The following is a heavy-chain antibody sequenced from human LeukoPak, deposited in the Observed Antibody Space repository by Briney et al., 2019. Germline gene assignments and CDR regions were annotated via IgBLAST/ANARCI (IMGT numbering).Heavy chain of an antibody. D-gene: IGHD2-2*01. CDR1: GFTFSSYA. J-gene: IGHJ4*02. Sequence: GGSLRLSCAASGFTFSSYAMHWVRQAPGKGLEWVAVISYDGSNKYYADSVKGRFTISRDNSKNTLYLQMNSLRAEDTAVYSCAVHTSNYFDYWGQGTLVTVSS. V-gene: IGHV3-30*04. CDR2: ISYDGSNK. CDR3: AVHTSNYFDY.